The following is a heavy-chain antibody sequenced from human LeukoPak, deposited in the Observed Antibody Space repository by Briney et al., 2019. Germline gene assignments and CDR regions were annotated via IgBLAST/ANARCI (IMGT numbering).Heavy chain of an antibody. CDR1: GGTFSSYT. CDR2: IIPILGIA. V-gene: IGHV1-69*02. Sequence: SVKVSCKASGGTFSSYTISWVRQAPGQGLEWMGRIIPILGIANYAQKFQGRVTITADKSTSTAYMELSSLRSEDTAVYYCARGPYNPYLYYYYMDVWGKGTTVTVSS. CDR3: ARGPYNPYLYYYYMDV. D-gene: IGHD1-14*01. J-gene: IGHJ6*03.